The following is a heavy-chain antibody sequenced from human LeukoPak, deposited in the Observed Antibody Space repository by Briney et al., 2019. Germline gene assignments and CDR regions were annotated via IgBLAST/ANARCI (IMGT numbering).Heavy chain of an antibody. CDR3: AREVWYYYDSSGYYPWFDP. CDR2: IYYSGST. V-gene: IGHV4-59*11. CDR1: GGSISSHY. J-gene: IGHJ5*02. D-gene: IGHD3-22*01. Sequence: LETLSLTCTVSGGSISSHYWSWIRQPPGKGLEWIGYIYYSGSTNYNPSLKSRVTISVDTSKNQFSLKLSSVTAADTAVYYCAREVWYYYDSSGYYPWFDPWGQGTLVTVSS.